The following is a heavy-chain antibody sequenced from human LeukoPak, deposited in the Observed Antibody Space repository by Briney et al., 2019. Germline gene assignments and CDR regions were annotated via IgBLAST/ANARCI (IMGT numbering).Heavy chain of an antibody. J-gene: IGHJ4*02. V-gene: IGHV1-2*06. CDR2: INPNSGGT. D-gene: IGHD3-10*01. Sequence: GASVKVSCKASGYTFTGYYMHWVRQAPGQGLEWMGRINPNSGGTNYAQKFQGRVTMTRDTSISTAYMELSRLRSDDTAVYYCARDPSRGFGELFGYWGQGTLVTVSS. CDR3: ARDPSRGFGELFGY. CDR1: GYTFTGYY.